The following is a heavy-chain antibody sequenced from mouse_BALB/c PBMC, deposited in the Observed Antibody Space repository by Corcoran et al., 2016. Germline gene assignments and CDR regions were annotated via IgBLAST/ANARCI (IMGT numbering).Heavy chain of an antibody. CDR3: ARWDWYFDG. CDR1: GFNIKDTY. Sequence: EVQLQQSGAELVKPGASVKLSCTAAGFNIKDTYMHWVKQRPEQGLAWIGRIDPANGNTKYDPKFQGKATITADTSSNTAYLQLSSLTSEDTAVYYCARWDWYFDGWGAGTTITVSS. CDR2: IDPANGNT. V-gene: IGHV14-3*02. J-gene: IGHJ1*01.